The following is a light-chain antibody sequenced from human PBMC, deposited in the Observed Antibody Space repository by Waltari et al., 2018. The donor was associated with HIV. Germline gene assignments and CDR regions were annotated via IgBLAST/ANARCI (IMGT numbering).Light chain of an antibody. Sequence: DIQMTQSPSSLSTSVGDRFSITCRARQGITTYLSWYQQKPGSAPTLLIFGAYKLQTGGSSRFRGSGSGTTFTLSISYVQPEDFATYYCQQSYTTPFTFGQGTRLDI. V-gene: IGKV1-39*01. CDR1: QGITTY. CDR3: QQSYTTPFT. J-gene: IGKJ5*01. CDR2: GAY.